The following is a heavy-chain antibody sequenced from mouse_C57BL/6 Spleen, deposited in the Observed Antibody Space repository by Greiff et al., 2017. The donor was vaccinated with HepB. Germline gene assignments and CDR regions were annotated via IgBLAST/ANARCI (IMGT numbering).Heavy chain of an antibody. V-gene: IGHV1-55*01. CDR3: AIYYYGSIPFAY. CDR2: IYPGSGST. CDR1: GHTFTSYW. Sequence: VQLQQPGAELVKPGASVKMSCKASGHTFTSYWITWVKQRPGQGLEWIGDIYPGSGSTNYNEKFKSKATLTVDTSSSTAYMQLSSLTSEDSAVYYCAIYYYGSIPFAYWGQGTLVTVSA. J-gene: IGHJ3*01. D-gene: IGHD1-1*01.